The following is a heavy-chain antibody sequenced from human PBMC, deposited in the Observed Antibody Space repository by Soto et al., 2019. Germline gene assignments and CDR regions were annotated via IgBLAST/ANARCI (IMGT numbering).Heavy chain of an antibody. Sequence: QVHLVESGGGVGQPGRSLRLSCVASGFPFSKYGMHWVRQAPGKGLEWVAFIWDDGKDESYADSVKGRFTISRDNSKNTLYLQINSLRAEDTGVYYCARDRGRPFDYWGQGTLVTVSS. CDR3: ARDRGRPFDY. D-gene: IGHD3-10*01. CDR1: GFPFSKYG. V-gene: IGHV3-33*01. CDR2: IWDDGKDE. J-gene: IGHJ4*02.